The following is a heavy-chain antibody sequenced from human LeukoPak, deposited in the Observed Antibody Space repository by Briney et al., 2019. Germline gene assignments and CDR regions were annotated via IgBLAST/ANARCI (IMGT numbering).Heavy chain of an antibody. CDR1: EFSVGSNY. CDR3: ARGVRIAVAGYIDY. D-gene: IGHD6-19*01. V-gene: IGHV3-48*04. Sequence: GGSLRLSCAASEFSVGSNYMTWVRQAPGKGLEWVSYISSSGSTIYYADSVKGRFTISRDNAKNSLYLQMNSLRAEDTAVYYCARGVRIAVAGYIDYWGQGTLVTVSS. CDR2: ISSSGSTI. J-gene: IGHJ4*02.